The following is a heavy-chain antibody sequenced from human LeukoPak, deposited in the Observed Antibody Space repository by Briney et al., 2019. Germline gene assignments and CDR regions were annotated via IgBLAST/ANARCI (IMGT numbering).Heavy chain of an antibody. V-gene: IGHV4-61*01. D-gene: IGHD2-15*01. CDR1: GGSVSSGSYY. CDR2: IYSGGST. CDR3: ARVPVVAATPDFDS. Sequence: SETLSLTCTVSGGSVSSGSYYWSWIRQPPGKGLEWIGYIYSGGSTNYNPSLKSRVTISVDTSKNQFSLKLISVTAADTAVYYCARVPVVAATPDFDSWGQGTLVTVSS. J-gene: IGHJ4*02.